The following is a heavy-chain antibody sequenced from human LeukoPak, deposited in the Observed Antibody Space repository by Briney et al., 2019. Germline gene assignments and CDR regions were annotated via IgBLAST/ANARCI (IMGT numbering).Heavy chain of an antibody. Sequence: SETLSLTCTVSGGSISSYYWSWIRQPPGKGLEWLGYIYYSGSTYYNPSLKSRVTISVDTSKNQFSLKLGSVTAADTAVYYCARGATGYYYDSSGYYYFDYWGQGTLVTVSS. CDR1: GGSISSYY. CDR3: ARGATGYYYDSSGYYYFDY. J-gene: IGHJ4*02. D-gene: IGHD3-22*01. CDR2: IYYSGST. V-gene: IGHV4-59*12.